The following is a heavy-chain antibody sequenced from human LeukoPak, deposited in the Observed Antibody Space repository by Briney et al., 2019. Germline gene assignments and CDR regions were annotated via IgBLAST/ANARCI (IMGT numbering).Heavy chain of an antibody. CDR2: INHSGST. CDR1: GGSISSYY. V-gene: IGHV4-34*01. Sequence: SETLSLTYTVSGGSISSYYWSWIRQPPGKGLEWIGEINHSGSTNYNPSLKSRVTISVDTSKNQFSLKLSSVTAADTAVYYCASGLGSYYYYMDVWGKGTTVTVSS. D-gene: IGHD3-16*01. J-gene: IGHJ6*03. CDR3: ASGLGSYYYYMDV.